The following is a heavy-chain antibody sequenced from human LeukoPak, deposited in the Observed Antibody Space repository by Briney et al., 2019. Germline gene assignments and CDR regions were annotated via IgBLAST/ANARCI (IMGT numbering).Heavy chain of an antibody. CDR3: AKSAMGGGYYPVAFDI. V-gene: IGHV3-48*03. CDR2: ISSSGSTI. J-gene: IGHJ3*02. CDR1: GFTFSSYE. Sequence: GGSLRLTCAASGFTFSSYEMSWVREAPGKELEWVSYISSSGSTIYYADSVKGRFTISRDNSKNTLYLQMNSLRAEDTAVYYCAKSAMGGGYYPVAFDIWGQGTMVTVSS. D-gene: IGHD3-22*01.